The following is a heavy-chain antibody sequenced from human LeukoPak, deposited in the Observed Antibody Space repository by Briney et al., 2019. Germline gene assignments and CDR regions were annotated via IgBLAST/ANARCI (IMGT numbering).Heavy chain of an antibody. J-gene: IGHJ4*02. CDR3: ARGCLTSSGWYCVFDY. CDR2: MNPNSGNT. CDR1: GYTFTSYD. Sequence: ASVKVSCKASGYTFTSYDINWVRQATGQGLEWMGWMNPNSGNTGYAQKFQGRVTMTRNTSISTAYMELSSLRSEDTAVYYCARGCLTSSGWYCVFDYWGQGTLVTVS. V-gene: IGHV1-8*01. D-gene: IGHD6-19*01.